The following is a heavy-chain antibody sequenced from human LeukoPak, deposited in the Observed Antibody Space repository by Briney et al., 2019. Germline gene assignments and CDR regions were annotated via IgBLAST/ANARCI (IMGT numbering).Heavy chain of an antibody. D-gene: IGHD5-18*01. V-gene: IGHV3-48*01. J-gene: IGHJ4*02. Sequence: PGRSLRLSCAASGFTFSSYSMNWVRQAPGKGLEWVSYISSSSSTIYYADSVKGRFTISRDNAKNSLYLQMNSLRAEDTAVYYCARGDLYSYGYFRSFDYWGQGTLVTVSS. CDR3: ARGDLYSYGYFRSFDY. CDR1: GFTFSSYS. CDR2: ISSSSSTI.